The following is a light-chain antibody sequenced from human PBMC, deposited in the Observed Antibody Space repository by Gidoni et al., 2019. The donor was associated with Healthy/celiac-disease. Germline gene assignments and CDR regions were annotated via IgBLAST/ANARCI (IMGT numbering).Light chain of an antibody. J-gene: IGLJ2*01. CDR3: CSYAGSLV. Sequence: QSALPQPASVSRSPGQSITISCTGTSSDVGSYNLVSWYQQHPGKAPKLMIYEGSKRPSGVSNRFSGSKSGNTASLTISGLQAEDEADYYCCSYAGSLVFGGGTKLTVL. CDR1: SSDVGSYNL. V-gene: IGLV2-23*01. CDR2: EGS.